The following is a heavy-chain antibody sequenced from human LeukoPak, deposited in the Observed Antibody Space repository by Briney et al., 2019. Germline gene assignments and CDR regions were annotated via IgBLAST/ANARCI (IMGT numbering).Heavy chain of an antibody. D-gene: IGHD4-17*01. CDR1: GGSVSSNSAV. Sequence: SQTLSLTCAIFGGSVSSNSAVWNWIRQSPSRGLEWLGRTYYRSKWYNDYAVSLKSRISINPDTSKNQFSLQLNSVSPEDTAVYYCARKSTTVTTRDAFDIWGQGTMVTVSS. V-gene: IGHV6-1*01. J-gene: IGHJ3*02. CDR2: TYYRSKWYN. CDR3: ARKSTTVTTRDAFDI.